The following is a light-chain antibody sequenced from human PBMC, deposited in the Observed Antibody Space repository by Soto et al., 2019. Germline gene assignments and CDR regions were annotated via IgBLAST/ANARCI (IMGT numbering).Light chain of an antibody. CDR3: CSYAGSSTFHYV. V-gene: IGLV2-23*02. J-gene: IGLJ1*01. CDR2: EVS. CDR1: SSDVGSYNL. Sequence: QSALTQPASVSGSPGQSITISCTGTSSDVGSYNLVSWYQQHPGKAPKLMIYEVSKRPSGVSNRFSGSKSGNTASLTISGPQAEDEADYYCCSYAGSSTFHYVFGTGTNVTVL.